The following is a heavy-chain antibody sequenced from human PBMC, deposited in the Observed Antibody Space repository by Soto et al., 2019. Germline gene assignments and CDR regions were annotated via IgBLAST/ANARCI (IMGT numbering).Heavy chain of an antibody. V-gene: IGHV4-59*01. J-gene: IGHJ4*02. Sequence: SETLALTCTVSGGSISSYNWSWIRQPPGKGLEWIGYIYYSGSTNYNPSLKSRVTISVDTSKNQFSLKLSSVTAADTAVYFCASATYHNIFDYWGQGTLVIVSS. D-gene: IGHD2-2*01. CDR3: ASATYHNIFDY. CDR1: GGSISSYN. CDR2: IYYSGST.